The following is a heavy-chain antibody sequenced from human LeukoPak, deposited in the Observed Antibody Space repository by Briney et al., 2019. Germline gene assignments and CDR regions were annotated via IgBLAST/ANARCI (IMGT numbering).Heavy chain of an antibody. CDR2: ISSSSSTI. V-gene: IGHV3-48*01. Sequence: GGSLRLSCAASGFTFSSYSMNWVRQAPGKGLEWVSYISSSSSTIYYADSVKGRFTISRDNAKNSLYLQMNSLRAEDTAVYYCARSSGSYFSDSPDDYWGQGTLATVSS. CDR3: ARSSGSYFSDSPDDY. J-gene: IGHJ4*02. D-gene: IGHD1-26*01. CDR1: GFTFSSYS.